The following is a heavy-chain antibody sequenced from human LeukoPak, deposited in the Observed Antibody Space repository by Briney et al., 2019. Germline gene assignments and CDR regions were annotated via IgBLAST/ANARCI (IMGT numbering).Heavy chain of an antibody. V-gene: IGHV4-34*01. CDR1: GGSFSGYY. CDR3: ARERGVIPIIDY. D-gene: IGHD2-21*01. CDR2: INHSGST. Sequence: SETLSLTCAVYGGSFSGYYWSWIRQPPGKGLEWIGEINHSGSTNYNPSLKSRVTISVDTSKNQFSLKLSSVTAADTAVYYCARERGVIPIIDYWGRGTLVTVSS. J-gene: IGHJ4*02.